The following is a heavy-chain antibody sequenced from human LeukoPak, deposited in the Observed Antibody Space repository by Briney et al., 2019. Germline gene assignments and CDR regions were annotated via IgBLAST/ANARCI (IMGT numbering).Heavy chain of an antibody. CDR2: IYPRGST. V-gene: IGHV4-4*07. Sequence: SETLSLTCTVSGGSFISYYWSWIRQPAGKGLEWIGRIYPRGSTNYNPSLKSRVTMSVDTSKNQFSLKLTSVTPADTAVYFCARGRYCSADICSGGDAFDIWGQGTMVSVSS. CDR3: ARGRYCSADICSGGDAFDI. D-gene: IGHD2-15*01. J-gene: IGHJ3*02. CDR1: GGSFISYY.